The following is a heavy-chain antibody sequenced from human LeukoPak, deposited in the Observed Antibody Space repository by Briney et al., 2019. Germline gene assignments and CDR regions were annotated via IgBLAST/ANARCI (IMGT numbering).Heavy chain of an antibody. Sequence: PSETLSLTCTASDDSISRDFWTWIRQPPGKGLEWIGYIRYSGRTEYNPSLKSRVTISVGTSKNQFSLKLSSVTAADTAVYYCARAIAAAGGAFDIWGQGTMVTVSS. CDR1: DDSISRDF. D-gene: IGHD6-13*01. CDR2: IRYSGRT. CDR3: ARAIAAAGGAFDI. V-gene: IGHV4-59*01. J-gene: IGHJ3*02.